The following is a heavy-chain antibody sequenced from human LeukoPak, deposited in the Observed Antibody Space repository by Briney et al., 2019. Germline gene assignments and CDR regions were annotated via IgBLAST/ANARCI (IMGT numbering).Heavy chain of an antibody. J-gene: IGHJ6*02. V-gene: IGHV1-8*01. Sequence: ASVKVSCKASGYTFTSYDINWVRQATGQGLEWMGWVNPNSGNTGYAQKFQGRVTMTRNTSISTAYMELSSLRSEDTAVYYCARISDFWSGYYWRYYYGMDVWGQGTTVTVSS. CDR3: ARISDFWSGYYWRYYYGMDV. D-gene: IGHD3-3*01. CDR2: VNPNSGNT. CDR1: GYTFTSYD.